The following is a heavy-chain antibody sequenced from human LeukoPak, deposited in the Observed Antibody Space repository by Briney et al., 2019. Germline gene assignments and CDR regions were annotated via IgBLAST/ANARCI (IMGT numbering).Heavy chain of an antibody. CDR3: ARDFSPLGTKHQTKNWFDP. CDR2: IYYSGST. J-gene: IGHJ5*02. V-gene: IGHV4-59*12. D-gene: IGHD1-14*01. CDR1: GGSISSYY. Sequence: SETLSLTCTVSGGSISSYYWSWIRQPPGKGLEWIGYIYYSGSTNYNPSLKSRVTMSVDTSKNQFSLKLSSVTAADTAVYYCARDFSPLGTKHQTKNWFDPWGQGTLVTVSS.